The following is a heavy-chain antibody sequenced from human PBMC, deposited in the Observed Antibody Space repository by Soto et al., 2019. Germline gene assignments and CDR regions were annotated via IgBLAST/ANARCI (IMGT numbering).Heavy chain of an antibody. V-gene: IGHV1-18*04. Sequence: QVQLVQSGGEVKKPGASVKVSCKASGYSFSSYGISWVRQAPGQGPEWMGWISANNGNTKYIRKVQGRVTITTATSTNTAYMELRSLRSDDTAVYYCARDRPYFEFWSGYYGFDHWGQGTLVTVSS. D-gene: IGHD3-3*01. J-gene: IGHJ4*02. CDR1: GYSFSSYG. CDR3: ARDRPYFEFWSGYYGFDH. CDR2: ISANNGNT.